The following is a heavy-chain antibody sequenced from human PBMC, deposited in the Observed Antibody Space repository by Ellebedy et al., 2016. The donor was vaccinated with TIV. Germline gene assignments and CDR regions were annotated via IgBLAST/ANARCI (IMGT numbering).Heavy chain of an antibody. Sequence: MPSETLSLTCVISGDSVSSDRAAWNWIRQSPSRGLEWLGRTYYRSGWHNDYADSVKSRLTIDPDTSKNQVSLHLNSVTPEDTALYYCARDAAYCSGGSCFDGMDVWGQGTTVTVSS. CDR3: ARDAAYCSGGSCFDGMDV. V-gene: IGHV6-1*01. CDR2: TYYRSGWHN. D-gene: IGHD2-15*01. J-gene: IGHJ6*02. CDR1: GDSVSSDRAA.